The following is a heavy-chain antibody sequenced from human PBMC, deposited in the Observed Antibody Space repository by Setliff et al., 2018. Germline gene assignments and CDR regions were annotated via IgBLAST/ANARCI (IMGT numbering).Heavy chain of an antibody. CDR3: ARGTDYHGSGSYWAKDV. V-gene: IGHV1-2*02. CDR2: INPRTGVT. J-gene: IGHJ6*04. D-gene: IGHD3-10*01. Sequence: ASVKVSCKASGYTFTGHYTHWVRQAPGQGLAWMGWINPRTGVTNSAQKFQGRVTMTRDTSITTVYMDLSRLKSDDTAVYYCARGTDYHGSGSYWAKDVWGKGTTVTVSS. CDR1: GYTFTGHY.